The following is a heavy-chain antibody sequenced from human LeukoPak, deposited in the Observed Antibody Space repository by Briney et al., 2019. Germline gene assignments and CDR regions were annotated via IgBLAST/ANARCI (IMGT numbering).Heavy chain of an antibody. V-gene: IGHV3-21*01. J-gene: IGHJ4*02. CDR2: ISSSSNYI. CDR3: ASRHDLID. CDR1: GVTFSSYT. Sequence: GGSLRLSCAASGVTFSSYTMNWVRQAPGKGLEWVSSISSSSNYIYYADSLEGRFTISRDNARNSLYLQMNSLRAEDTAVYYCASRHDLIDWGQGTLVTVSS. D-gene: IGHD2-21*01.